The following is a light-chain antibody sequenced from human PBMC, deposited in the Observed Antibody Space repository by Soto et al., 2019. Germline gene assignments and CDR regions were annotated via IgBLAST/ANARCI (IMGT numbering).Light chain of an antibody. V-gene: IGKV1-5*01. Sequence: DIQVTQSPSTLSASVGDGVTITCRASQGVSAYLLWYQQTQGKAPKLLIYDASSLESGVPSRFSGSGSGTEFTLTISSLQPDDFATYYCQQYNSYPWTFGQGTKVDI. J-gene: IGKJ1*01. CDR2: DAS. CDR3: QQYNSYPWT. CDR1: QGVSAY.